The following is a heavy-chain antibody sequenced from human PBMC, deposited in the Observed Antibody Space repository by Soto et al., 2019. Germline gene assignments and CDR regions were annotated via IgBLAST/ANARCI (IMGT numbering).Heavy chain of an antibody. Sequence: QVQLVQSGAEVKKPGASVKVSCKASGYTFTSYDINWVRQATGQGLEWMGWMNPNSGNTGYAQKFQGRVTMTRNTSISTAYMELSSLRSEDTAVYYCARGSVFLWCGESASYNWFDPWGQGTLVTVSS. CDR2: MNPNSGNT. D-gene: IGHD3-10*01. V-gene: IGHV1-8*01. CDR3: ARGSVFLWCGESASYNWFDP. J-gene: IGHJ5*02. CDR1: GYTFTSYD.